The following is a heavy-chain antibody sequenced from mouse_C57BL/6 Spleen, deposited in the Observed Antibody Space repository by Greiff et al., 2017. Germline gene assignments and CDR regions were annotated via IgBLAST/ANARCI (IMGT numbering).Heavy chain of an antibody. CDR3: ASHESGSYYFDY. V-gene: IGHV1-62-2*01. D-gene: IGHD1-2*01. CDR1: GYTFTEYT. Sequence: QVQLKQSGAELVKPGASVKLSCKASGYTFTEYTIHWVKQRSGQGLEWIGWVYPGSGSIKYNEKFKDKATLTADKSSSTVYMELSRLTSEDSAVYFCASHESGSYYFDYWGQGATLTVSS. J-gene: IGHJ2*01. CDR2: VYPGSGSI.